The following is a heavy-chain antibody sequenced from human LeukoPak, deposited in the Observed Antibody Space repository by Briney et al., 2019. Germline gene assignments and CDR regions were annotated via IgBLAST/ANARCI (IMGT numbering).Heavy chain of an antibody. CDR2: ISSSSII. Sequence: QTGGSLRLSCAASGFTFSRYSMNWVRQAPGKGLEWVSYISSSSIIYYADSVKGRFTISRDNAKNSLYLQMNSLRAEDTAVYYCARDGYGDYLFDYWGQGTLVTVSS. D-gene: IGHD4-17*01. CDR3: ARDGYGDYLFDY. J-gene: IGHJ4*02. V-gene: IGHV3-48*01. CDR1: GFTFSRYS.